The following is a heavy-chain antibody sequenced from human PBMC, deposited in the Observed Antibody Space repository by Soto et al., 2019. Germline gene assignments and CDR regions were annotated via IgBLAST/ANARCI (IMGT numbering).Heavy chain of an antibody. D-gene: IGHD3-3*01. J-gene: IGHJ6*03. CDR1: GGSISSGGYY. V-gene: IGHV4-31*03. Sequence: PSETLSLTCTVSGGSISSGGYYWSWIRQHPGKGLEWIGYIYYSGSTYYNPSLKSRVTISVDTSKNQFSLKLSSVTAADTAVYYCARAPFTIFGVVIKAIYYYYYMDVWGKGTTVTVSS. CDR2: IYYSGST. CDR3: ARAPFTIFGVVIKAIYYYYYMDV.